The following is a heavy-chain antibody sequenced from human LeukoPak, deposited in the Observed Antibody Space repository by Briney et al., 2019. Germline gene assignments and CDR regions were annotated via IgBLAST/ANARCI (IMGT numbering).Heavy chain of an antibody. CDR3: ARGNSNGFDI. D-gene: IGHD1-7*01. CDR2: IRYDGTAQ. J-gene: IGHJ3*02. V-gene: IGHV3-30*02. CDR1: GFTFSNYG. Sequence: GGSLRLSCAAPGFTFSNYGMDWVRQAPGKGLGLVTFIRYDGTAQYYADSVKGRFTISRDNSKNTLYLQVNSVRAEDTAVYYCARGNSNGFDIWGQGTMVTVSS.